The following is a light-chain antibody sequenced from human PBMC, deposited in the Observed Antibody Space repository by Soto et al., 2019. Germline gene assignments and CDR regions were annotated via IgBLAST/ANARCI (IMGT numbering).Light chain of an antibody. CDR2: DND. CDR1: SSNIGNNY. CDR3: LTWDSSLSVAV. J-gene: IGLJ1*01. V-gene: IGLV1-51*01. Sequence: QSVLTQPPSVSAAPGQKVTISCSGSSSNIGNNYVSWYQHLPGTAPKLLIYDNDKRPSGIPDRFSGSKSGASATLDITGLQTGDEADFYCLTWDSSLSVAVFGTGTQATVL.